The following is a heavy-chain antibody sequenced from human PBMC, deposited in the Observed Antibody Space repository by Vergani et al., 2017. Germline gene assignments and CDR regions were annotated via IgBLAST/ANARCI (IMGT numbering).Heavy chain of an antibody. J-gene: IGHJ6*02. Sequence: QVQLVQSGAEVKKPGSSVKVSCKASGGTFSSYALSWVRQAPGQGLEWMGIINPSGGSTSYAQKFQGRVTMTRDTSTSTVYMELSSLRSEDTAVYYCARDPLIAVAGTTYYYYGMDVWGQGTTVTVSS. CDR1: GGTFSSYA. CDR3: ARDPLIAVAGTTYYYYGMDV. V-gene: IGHV1-46*01. D-gene: IGHD6-19*01. CDR2: INPSGGST.